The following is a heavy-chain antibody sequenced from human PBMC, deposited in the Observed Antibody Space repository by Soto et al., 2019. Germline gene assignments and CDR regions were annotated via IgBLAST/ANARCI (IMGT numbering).Heavy chain of an antibody. V-gene: IGHV4-34*01. CDR1: GGSFSGYY. Sequence: SETLSLTCAVYGGSFSGYYWSWIRQPPGKGLEWIGEINHSGSTNYNPSLKSRVTISVDTSKNQFSLKLSSVTAADTAVYYCARRGLTGTYYFDYWGQGTLVTVSS. D-gene: IGHD1-1*01. CDR3: ARRGLTGTYYFDY. J-gene: IGHJ4*02. CDR2: INHSGST.